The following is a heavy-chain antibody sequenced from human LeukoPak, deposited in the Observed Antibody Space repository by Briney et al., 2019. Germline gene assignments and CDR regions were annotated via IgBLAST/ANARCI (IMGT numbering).Heavy chain of an antibody. CDR1: GGSISSGGYY. Sequence: PSETLSLTCTVSGGSISSGGYYWSWIRQHPGKGLEWIGYIYYSGGTYYNPSLKSRVTISVDTSKNQFSLKLSSVTAADTAVYYCARGPYCGGDCYSSWFDPWGQGTLVTVSS. V-gene: IGHV4-31*03. J-gene: IGHJ5*02. D-gene: IGHD2-21*02. CDR3: ARGPYCGGDCYSSWFDP. CDR2: IYYSGGT.